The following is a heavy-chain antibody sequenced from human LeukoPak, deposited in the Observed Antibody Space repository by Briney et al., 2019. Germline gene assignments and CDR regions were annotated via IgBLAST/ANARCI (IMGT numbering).Heavy chain of an antibody. CDR2: ISSSGSTI. Sequence: EGSLRLSCAASGFTFSDYYMSWIRQAPGKGLEWVSYISSSGSTISYADSVKGRFTISRDNAKNSLYLQMNSLRAEDTAVYYCARGAGNNWNYRYYYYMDVWGKGTTVTFCS. V-gene: IGHV3-11*01. CDR3: ARGAGNNWNYRYYYYMDV. CDR1: GFTFSDYY. J-gene: IGHJ6*03. D-gene: IGHD1-20*01.